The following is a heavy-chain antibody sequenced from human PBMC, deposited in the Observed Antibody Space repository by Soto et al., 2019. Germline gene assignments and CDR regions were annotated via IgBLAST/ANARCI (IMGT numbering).Heavy chain of an antibody. D-gene: IGHD3-16*01. CDR2: SRNKANSYNP. J-gene: IGHJ4*02. CDR1: GVSFSDYY. Sequence: EVKLVESGGGLVQPGGSRRLSCAASGVSFSDYYMDWVRQVPGKGLEWVGRSRNKANSYNPEYAPSVKDRFSISRDNSKDSMYLQMNSLKTEDTAVYYCARDTGGSYDYWGQGALVTVSS. V-gene: IGHV3-72*01. CDR3: ARDTGGSYDY.